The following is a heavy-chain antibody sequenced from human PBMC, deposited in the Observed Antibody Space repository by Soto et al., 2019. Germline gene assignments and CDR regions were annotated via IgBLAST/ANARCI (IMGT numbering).Heavy chain of an antibody. Sequence: QVQLVESGGAGVQPGGSLRLACAASGFTFRNHAMHRVRQAPGTGLECLAVIAYDGSNAFYRDSVKGRFTVSRDNSKNTLYLHMDSLRSEDTGVYYCARGDREDILVVVGARPGEYGIDIWGQGTTVTVSS. CDR3: ARGDREDILVVVGARPGEYGIDI. CDR2: IAYDGSNA. D-gene: IGHD2-15*01. CDR1: GFTFRNHA. J-gene: IGHJ6*02. V-gene: IGHV3-30-3*01.